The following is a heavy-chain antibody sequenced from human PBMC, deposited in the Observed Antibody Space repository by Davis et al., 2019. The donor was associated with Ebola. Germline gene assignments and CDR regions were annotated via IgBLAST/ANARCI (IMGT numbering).Heavy chain of an antibody. CDR2: IYTSGST. D-gene: IGHD2-15*01. CDR3: ARGLCSGGSCYSFWFDP. J-gene: IGHJ5*02. Sequence: PSETLSLTCTVSGGSISSYYWSWIRQPAGKGLEWIGRIYTSGSTNYNPSLKSRVTMSVDTSKNQFSLKLSSVTAADTAVYYCARGLCSGGSCYSFWFDPWGQGTLVTVSS. CDR1: GGSISSYY. V-gene: IGHV4-4*07.